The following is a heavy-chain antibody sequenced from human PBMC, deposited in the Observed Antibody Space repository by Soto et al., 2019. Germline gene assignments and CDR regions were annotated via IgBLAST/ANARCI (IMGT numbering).Heavy chain of an antibody. Sequence: ASVKVSCKASGYTFTGYYMHWVRQAPGQGLEWMGWINPNSGGTNYAQKFQGWVTMTRDTSISTAYMELSRLRSDDTAVYYCARTRIYGDWAFDIWGQGTMVTVSS. V-gene: IGHV1-2*04. J-gene: IGHJ3*02. D-gene: IGHD4-17*01. CDR1: GYTFTGYY. CDR2: INPNSGGT. CDR3: ARTRIYGDWAFDI.